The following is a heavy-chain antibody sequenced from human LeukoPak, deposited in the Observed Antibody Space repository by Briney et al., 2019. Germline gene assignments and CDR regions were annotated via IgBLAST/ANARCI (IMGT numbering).Heavy chain of an antibody. D-gene: IGHD5-12*01. CDR3: ASSARVATWNYYYMDV. J-gene: IGHJ6*03. CDR1: GFTVSNNY. Sequence: GGSLILSCAASGFTVSNNYMRWVRPAPGKGLEWVSLIYSGGSTYYADSVKGRFIISRDNSKNTLYLQMNSLRAEDTAAYYCASSARVATWNYYYMDVWGKGTTVTVSS. V-gene: IGHV3-66*01. CDR2: IYSGGST.